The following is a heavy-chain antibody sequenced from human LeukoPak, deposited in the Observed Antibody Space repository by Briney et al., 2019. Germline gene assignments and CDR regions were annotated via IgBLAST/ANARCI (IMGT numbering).Heavy chain of an antibody. Sequence: ASVKVSCKASGYTFTGNYIHWVRQAPGQGLEWMGLINPSSGGTSYAQEFQGRVTMTRDTSISTAYMELNRLTSDDTAVYYCARDFYYNSQGAFDIWGQGTMVTVSS. J-gene: IGHJ3*02. V-gene: IGHV1-2*02. CDR3: ARDFYYNSQGAFDI. CDR2: INPSSGGT. CDR1: GYTFTGNY. D-gene: IGHD2/OR15-2a*01.